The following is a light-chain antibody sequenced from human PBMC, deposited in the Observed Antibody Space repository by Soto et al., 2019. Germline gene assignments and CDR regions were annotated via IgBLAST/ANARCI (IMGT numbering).Light chain of an antibody. CDR1: QSICSNY. J-gene: IGKJ1*01. Sequence: EIVLTQSPGTLSMSPGERATLSCRASQSICSNYLAWYQQKPGQAPRLLIYGASIRATGIPDRFSGSGSGTDFTLTISRLEAEDFAVYYCQQYVSSPRTFGQGTKVEFK. V-gene: IGKV3-20*01. CDR3: QQYVSSPRT. CDR2: GAS.